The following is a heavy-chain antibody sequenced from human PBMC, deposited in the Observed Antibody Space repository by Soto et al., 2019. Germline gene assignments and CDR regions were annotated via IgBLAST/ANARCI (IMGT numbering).Heavy chain of an antibody. Sequence: PSETLSLTCTVSGGSISSSSYYWGWIRQPPGKGLEWIGSIYYSGSTYYNPSLKSRVTISVDTSKNQFSLKLSSVTAADTAVYYCAWSFWSGSPYYYYYGMDVWGQGTTVTVSS. D-gene: IGHD3-3*01. J-gene: IGHJ6*02. CDR2: IYYSGST. CDR1: GGSISSSSYY. V-gene: IGHV4-39*01. CDR3: AWSFWSGSPYYYYYGMDV.